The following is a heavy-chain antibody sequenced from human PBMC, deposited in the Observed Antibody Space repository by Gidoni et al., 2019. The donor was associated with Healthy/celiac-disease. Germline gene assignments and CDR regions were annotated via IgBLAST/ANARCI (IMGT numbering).Heavy chain of an antibody. D-gene: IGHD3-3*01. J-gene: IGHJ3*02. CDR3: GRFLEWFPADAFDI. CDR1: GGTFSSYA. Sequence: QVQLVQSGAEVQKPGSSVKVSCKASGGTFSSYAISWVRQAPGQGLEWMGGIIPSFGTANYAQKFQGRVTITADESTSTAYMELSSLRSEDTAVYYCGRFLEWFPADAFDIWGQGTMVTVSS. CDR2: IIPSFGTA. V-gene: IGHV1-69*01.